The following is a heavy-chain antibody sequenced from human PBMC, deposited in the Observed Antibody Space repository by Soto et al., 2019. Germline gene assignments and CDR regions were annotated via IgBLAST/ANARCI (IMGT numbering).Heavy chain of an antibody. CDR3: ARYPHWLRASGSYLRLSWFDP. Sequence: SETLSLTCTVSGGSITSSSYYWGWIRQPPGKGLEWIGTIYYSGSTYYNPSLKSRVTISVDTSKNQFSLNLSSVTAADTAVYYCARYPHWLRASGSYLRLSWFDPWGQGTLVTVSS. CDR1: GGSITSSSYY. CDR2: IYYSGST. J-gene: IGHJ5*02. V-gene: IGHV4-39*01. D-gene: IGHD3-10*01.